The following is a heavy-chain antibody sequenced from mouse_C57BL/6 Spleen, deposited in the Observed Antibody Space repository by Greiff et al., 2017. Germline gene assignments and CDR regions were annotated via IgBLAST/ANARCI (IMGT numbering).Heavy chain of an antibody. Sequence: QVQLQQSGPGLVAPSQSLSITCTVSGFSLTSYAISWVRQPPGKGLEWLGVIWTGGGTNYNSALKSRLSISKDNSKSQVFLKMNSLQTDDTARYYCARPLYGSPYYAMDYWGQGTSVTVSS. J-gene: IGHJ4*01. CDR1: GFSLTSYA. CDR3: ARPLYGSPYYAMDY. V-gene: IGHV2-9-1*01. D-gene: IGHD1-1*01. CDR2: IWTGGGT.